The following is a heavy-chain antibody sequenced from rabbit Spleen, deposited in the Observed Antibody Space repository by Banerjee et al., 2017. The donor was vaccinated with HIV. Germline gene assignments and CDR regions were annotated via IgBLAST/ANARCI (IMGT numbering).Heavy chain of an antibody. CDR2: IDAGNSGFT. V-gene: IGHV1S40*01. CDR1: GVSFSYSSY. Sequence: QSLEECGGDLAKRGASLTLTCTASGVSFSYSSYMCWVRQAPGKGLEWIGCIDAGNSGFTYFATWAKGRFTCSKTSSTTVTLQMTRLTAADTATYFCARDTSSSFSSYGMNLWGPGTLVTVS. J-gene: IGHJ6*01. D-gene: IGHD1-1*01. CDR3: ARDTSSSFSSYGMNL.